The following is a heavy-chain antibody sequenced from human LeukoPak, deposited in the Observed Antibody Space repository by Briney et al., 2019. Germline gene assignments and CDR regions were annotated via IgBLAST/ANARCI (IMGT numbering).Heavy chain of an antibody. Sequence: PSETLSHTCTVSGGSINTYYWSWIRQPAGKGLEWIGRIYSTGITTYNPSLKGRVTMSVDTSKNQFSLKLSSVTAADTAVYYCARPQSGLGWFDPWGQGILVTVSS. J-gene: IGHJ5*02. CDR3: ARPQSGLGWFDP. CDR2: IYSTGIT. V-gene: IGHV4-4*07. CDR1: GGSINTYY.